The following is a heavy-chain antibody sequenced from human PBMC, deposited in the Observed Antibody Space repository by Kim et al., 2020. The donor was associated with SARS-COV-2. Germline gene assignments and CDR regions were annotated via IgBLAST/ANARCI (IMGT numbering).Heavy chain of an antibody. CDR3: ARAPDYYYGVDV. V-gene: IGHV4-34*01. J-gene: IGHJ6*02. Sequence: NDDPSLKSRVTISVDTSKNQFSLKLSSVTAADTAVYYCARAPDYYYGVDVWGQGTTVTVSS.